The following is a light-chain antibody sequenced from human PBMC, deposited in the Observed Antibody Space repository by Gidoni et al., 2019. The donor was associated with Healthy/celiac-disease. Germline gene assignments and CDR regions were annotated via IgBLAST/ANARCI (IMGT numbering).Light chain of an antibody. Sequence: AIRITQSPSSLSASTGDRVTITCRASQGISSYLTWYQQKPGNAPKLLIYAASTLQSGVPSRFSGSGSGTDFAFTISCLQPEDFATYYCQQYYSYPPTFGQGTRLEIK. V-gene: IGKV1-8*01. J-gene: IGKJ5*01. CDR2: AAS. CDR3: QQYYSYPPT. CDR1: QGISSY.